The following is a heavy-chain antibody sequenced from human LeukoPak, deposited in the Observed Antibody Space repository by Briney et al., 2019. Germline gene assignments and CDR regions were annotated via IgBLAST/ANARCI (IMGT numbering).Heavy chain of an antibody. V-gene: IGHV4-34*01. Sequence: PSETLSLTCAVYGGSFSGYYWSWIRQPPGKGLEWIGEINHSGSTNYNPSLKSRVTISVDTSKNQFSLKLSSVTAADTVVYYCARRRSSGYPNYYYYYMDVWGKGTTVTVSS. J-gene: IGHJ6*03. CDR3: ARRRSSGYPNYYYYYMDV. CDR1: GGSFSGYY. CDR2: INHSGST. D-gene: IGHD3-22*01.